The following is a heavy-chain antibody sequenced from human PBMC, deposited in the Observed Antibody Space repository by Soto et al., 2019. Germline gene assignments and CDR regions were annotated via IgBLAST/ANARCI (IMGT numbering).Heavy chain of an antibody. Sequence: APGNGLHFVSAIGANAGVTYCADSVKDRFTISRDNSKNTLYLQMIGLRAEDTAVYYWVKGTEQYYHYIMYVWGQGTTVTVSS. J-gene: IGHJ6*02. CDR2: IGANAGVT. V-gene: IGHV3-64D*06. CDR3: VKGTEQYYHYIMYV.